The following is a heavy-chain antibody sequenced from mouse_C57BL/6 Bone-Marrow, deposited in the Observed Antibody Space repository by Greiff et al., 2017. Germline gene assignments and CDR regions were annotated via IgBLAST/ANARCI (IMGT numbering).Heavy chain of an antibody. J-gene: IGHJ4*01. V-gene: IGHV1-4*01. CDR3: AREAQAPCPYDAMDY. Sequence: QVQLQQSGAELARPGASVKMSCKASGYTFTSYTMHWVKQRPGQGLEWIGYINPSSGYTKYNQKFKDKATLTADKSSSTAYMQLSSLTSEDSAVYYCAREAQAPCPYDAMDYWGQGTSVTVSS. CDR2: INPSSGYT. CDR1: GYTFTSYT. D-gene: IGHD3-2*02.